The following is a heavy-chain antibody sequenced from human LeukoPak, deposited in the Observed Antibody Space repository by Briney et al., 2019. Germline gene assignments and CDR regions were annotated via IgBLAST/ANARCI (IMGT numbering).Heavy chain of an antibody. D-gene: IGHD3-22*01. Sequence: SETLSLTCTVSGDSISGSSYYWGWIRQPPGTGLEWNVSIYYSGSTYYNPSLKSRVTISVDTSKNQFSLKLSSVTAADTAVYYCARYYYDSSGYYFASDYWGQGTLVTVSS. V-gene: IGHV4-39*07. CDR1: GDSISGSSYY. CDR2: IYYSGST. J-gene: IGHJ4*02. CDR3: ARYYYDSSGYYFASDY.